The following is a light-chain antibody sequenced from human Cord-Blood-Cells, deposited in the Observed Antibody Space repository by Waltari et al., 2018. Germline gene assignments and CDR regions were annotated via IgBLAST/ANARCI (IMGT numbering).Light chain of an antibody. CDR3: QQYNSYSPAT. CDR2: DAS. J-gene: IGKJ1*01. CDR1: QSISSW. V-gene: IGKV1-5*01. Sequence: DIQMTQSPSTLSASVGDRVTITCRASQSISSWLAWYQQKPGKAPKLLIYDASSLESGVPSRFSGSGSGIEFTLTISSLQPDDFATYYCQQYNSYSPATFGQGTKVEIK.